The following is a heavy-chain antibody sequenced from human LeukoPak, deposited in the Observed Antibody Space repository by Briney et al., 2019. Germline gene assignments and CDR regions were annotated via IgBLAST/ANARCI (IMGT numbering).Heavy chain of an antibody. V-gene: IGHV3-7*01. D-gene: IGHD3-10*02. CDR2: IKQDGSEK. Sequence: GGSLRLSCVASGFTFSSRDWMTWVRQAPGRGLEWVANIKQDGSEKNYVDSVKGRFTISRDNAKNSLYLQMNSLRAEDTAVYYCAELGITMIGGVWGKGTTVTISS. CDR1: GFTFSSRDW. J-gene: IGHJ6*04. CDR3: AELGITMIGGV.